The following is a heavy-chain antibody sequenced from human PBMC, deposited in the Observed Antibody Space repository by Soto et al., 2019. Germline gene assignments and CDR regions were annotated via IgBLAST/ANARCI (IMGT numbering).Heavy chain of an antibody. J-gene: IGHJ6*02. Sequence: SETLSLTRAVYGGSFSGYYWSWIRQPPGKGLEWIGEINHSGSTNYNPSLKSRVTISVDTSKNQFSLKLSSVTAADTAVYYCAWCGHGNYYGMYVWGQGTTVTVSS. D-gene: IGHD1-26*01. CDR3: AWCGHGNYYGMYV. CDR1: GGSFSGYY. CDR2: INHSGST. V-gene: IGHV4-34*01.